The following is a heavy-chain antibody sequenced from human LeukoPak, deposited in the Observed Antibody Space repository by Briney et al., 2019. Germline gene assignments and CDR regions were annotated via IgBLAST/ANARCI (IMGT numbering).Heavy chain of an antibody. J-gene: IGHJ6*03. D-gene: IGHD3-22*01. CDR2: IIPIFGTA. CDR3: AREYGSSGYYFRMDV. Sequence: SVKVSCKASGGTFSSYAISWVRQAPGQGLEWLGGIIPIFGTANYAQKFQGRVTITTSEYTSTAYMEQSSLRSEDTVVYYCAREYGSSGYYFRMDVWGKGTTVTVSS. V-gene: IGHV1-69*05. CDR1: GGTFSSYA.